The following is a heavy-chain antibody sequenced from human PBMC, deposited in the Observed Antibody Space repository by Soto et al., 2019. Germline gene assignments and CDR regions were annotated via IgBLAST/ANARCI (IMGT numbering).Heavy chain of an antibody. Sequence: PSETLSLTCTVSGGSISSGNYYWGWIRHPPGKGLEWIGFISYSGSTYYSTSLKSRVTISVDTSKSQFSLNLSFVTAADTAVYYCATMGTPATGLYFFDYWGQGSLVTVSS. CDR3: ATMGTPATGLYFFDY. D-gene: IGHD2-15*01. CDR2: ISYSGST. V-gene: IGHV4-30-4*01. J-gene: IGHJ4*02. CDR1: GGSISSGNYY.